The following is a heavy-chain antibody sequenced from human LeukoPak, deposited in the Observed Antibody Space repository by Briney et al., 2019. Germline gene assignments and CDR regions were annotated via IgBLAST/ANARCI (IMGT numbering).Heavy chain of an antibody. J-gene: IGHJ4*02. Sequence: ASAKVSCKASGYSFTSYYLHWVRQAPGHGPEWVGMVDPSGGSSSDAQKLRGRVTMTRDTSTSTVYMELSSLRSEDTAVYYCARVRAGDNYLLDYWGQGTLVTVSS. CDR1: GYSFTSYY. CDR2: VDPSGGSS. CDR3: ARVRAGDNYLLDY. V-gene: IGHV1-46*01. D-gene: IGHD4/OR15-4a*01.